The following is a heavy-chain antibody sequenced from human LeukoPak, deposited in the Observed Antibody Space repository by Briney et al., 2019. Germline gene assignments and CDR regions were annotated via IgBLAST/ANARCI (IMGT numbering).Heavy chain of an antibody. Sequence: SLRLSCAASGFTFSSYAMSWVRQAPGKGLEWVSGISWNSGSIGYADSVKGRFTISRDNAKNSLYLQMNSLRAEDTALYYCAKAEREYYYDSSGYYFGYWGQGTLVTVSS. D-gene: IGHD3-22*01. V-gene: IGHV3-9*01. J-gene: IGHJ4*02. CDR2: ISWNSGSI. CDR1: GFTFSSYA. CDR3: AKAEREYYYDSSGYYFGY.